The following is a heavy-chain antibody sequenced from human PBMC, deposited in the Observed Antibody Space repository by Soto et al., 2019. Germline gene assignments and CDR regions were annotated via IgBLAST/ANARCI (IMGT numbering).Heavy chain of an antibody. CDR1: GGSICSSSYY. CDR3: ASGRLYYYDSSGSGFDY. CDR2: IYYSGST. Sequence: SETLSLTCNVSGGSICSSSYYWGWIRQPPGKGLEWIGSIYYSGSTYYNPSLKSRVTISVDTSKNQFSLKLSSVTAADTAVYYCASGRLYYYDSSGSGFDYWGQGTLVTVSS. D-gene: IGHD3-22*01. J-gene: IGHJ4*02. V-gene: IGHV4-39*01.